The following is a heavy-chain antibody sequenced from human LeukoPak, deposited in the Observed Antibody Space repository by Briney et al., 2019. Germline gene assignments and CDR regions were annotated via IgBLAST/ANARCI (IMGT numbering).Heavy chain of an antibody. J-gene: IGHJ6*03. CDR3: ARALTIFGVVIIPYSMDV. CDR1: GFTFSSYS. CDR2: ISSSSSYI. Sequence: GGSLRLSCAASGFTFSSYSMNWVRQAPGKGLEWVSSISSSSSYIYYADSVKGRFTISRDNAKNSLYLQMNSLRAEDTAVYYCARALTIFGVVIIPYSMDVWGKGTTVTVSS. D-gene: IGHD3-3*01. V-gene: IGHV3-21*01.